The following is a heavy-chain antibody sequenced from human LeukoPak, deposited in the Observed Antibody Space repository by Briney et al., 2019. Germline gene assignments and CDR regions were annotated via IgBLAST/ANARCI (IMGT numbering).Heavy chain of an antibody. CDR1: GFTFSSYG. V-gene: IGHV3-30*02. Sequence: GGSLRLSCAASGFTFSSYGMHWVRQAPGKGLEWVAFIRYDGSNKYYADSVKGRFTISRDNSKNTLYLQMNSLRAEDTAVYYCAKDPWVGGYGQVGGGIDYWGQGTLVTVSS. J-gene: IGHJ4*02. CDR2: IRYDGSNK. D-gene: IGHD5-12*01. CDR3: AKDPWVGGYGQVGGGIDY.